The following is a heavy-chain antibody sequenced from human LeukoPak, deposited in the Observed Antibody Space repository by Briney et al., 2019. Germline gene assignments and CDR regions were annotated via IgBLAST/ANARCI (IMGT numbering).Heavy chain of an antibody. CDR1: GGSISSSSYY. Sequence: SETLSLTCTVSGGSISSSSYYWGWIRQPPGKGLEWIGSIYYSGSTYYNPSLKSRVTISVDTSKNQFSLKLSSVTAADTAVYYCARAQHVYDFWSGYSVLASFDYWGQGTLVTVSS. V-gene: IGHV4-39*01. CDR3: ARAQHVYDFWSGYSVLASFDY. D-gene: IGHD3-3*01. CDR2: IYYSGST. J-gene: IGHJ4*02.